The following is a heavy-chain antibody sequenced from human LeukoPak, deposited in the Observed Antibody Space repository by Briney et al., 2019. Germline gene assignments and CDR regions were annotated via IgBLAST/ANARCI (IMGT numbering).Heavy chain of an antibody. CDR2: ISGSGGST. V-gene: IGHV3-23*01. D-gene: IGHD2-2*01. J-gene: IGHJ4*02. Sequence: PGGSLRLSCGAFGFSVGRNYMSWVRQAPGKGLEWVSAISGSGGSTYYAGSVKGRFTISRDNSKNTLYLQMNSLRAEDTAVYYCAKSGPYCSSTSCNYFDYWGQGTLVTVSS. CDR3: AKSGPYCSSTSCNYFDY. CDR1: GFSVGRNY.